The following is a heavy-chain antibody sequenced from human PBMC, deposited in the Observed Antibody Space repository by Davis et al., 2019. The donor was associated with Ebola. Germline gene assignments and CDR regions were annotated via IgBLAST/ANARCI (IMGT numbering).Heavy chain of an antibody. CDR3: ARGQGYYGSGTIGRY. J-gene: IGHJ4*02. V-gene: IGHV1-3*01. Sequence: ASVKVSCKASGYTFTSYAMHWVRQAPGQRLEWMGWINAGNGNTKYSQKFQGRVTMTRDTSISTAYMELSRLRSDDTAVYYCARGQGYYGSGTIGRYWGQGTLVTVSS. CDR1: GYTFTSYA. CDR2: INAGNGNT. D-gene: IGHD3-10*01.